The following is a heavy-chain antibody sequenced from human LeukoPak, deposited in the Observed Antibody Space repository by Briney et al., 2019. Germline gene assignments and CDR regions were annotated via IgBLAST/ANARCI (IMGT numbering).Heavy chain of an antibody. D-gene: IGHD2-8*01. CDR2: TYYRSKWYF. V-gene: IGHV6-1*01. CDR1: GDSISSNTAA. Sequence: SQTLSLTCDISGDSISSNTAAWNWIRQSPSRGLEWLGRTYYRSKWYFEYAPSVEGRITVNPDTSKNQFSLKLSSVTAADTAVYYCARGLYGSYYFDYWGQGTLVTVSS. J-gene: IGHJ4*02. CDR3: ARGLYGSYYFDY.